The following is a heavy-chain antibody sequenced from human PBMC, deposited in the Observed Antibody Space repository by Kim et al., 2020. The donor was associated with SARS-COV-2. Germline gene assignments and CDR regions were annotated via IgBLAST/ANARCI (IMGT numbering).Heavy chain of an antibody. V-gene: IGHV4-39*01. CDR2: IYYSGST. CDR1: GGSISSSSYY. D-gene: IGHD5-18*01. Sequence: SETLSLTCTVSGGSISSSSYYWGWIRQPPGKGLEWIGSIYYSGSTYYNPSLKSRVTISVDTSKNQFSLKLSSVTAADTAVYYCAELGRYSYGYAFDIWGQGTMVTVSS. J-gene: IGHJ3*02. CDR3: AELGRYSYGYAFDI.